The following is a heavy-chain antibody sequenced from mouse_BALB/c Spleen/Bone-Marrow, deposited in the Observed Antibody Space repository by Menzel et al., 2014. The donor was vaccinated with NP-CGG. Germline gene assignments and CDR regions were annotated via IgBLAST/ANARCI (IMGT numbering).Heavy chain of an antibody. Sequence: EVKVEESGGGLVKSGGSLKLSCAASGFTFNSYGMSWVRQTPEKGLEWVATISGGGSYTFYPDSVKGRFTISRDNAKNNLYLQLSSLRSEDTALYYCARQAYYDQTEVSFVYWGQGTLVTVSA. CDR3: ARQAYYDQTEVSFVY. J-gene: IGHJ3*01. CDR2: ISGGGSYT. CDR1: GFTFNSYG. V-gene: IGHV5-9-2*01. D-gene: IGHD2-4*01.